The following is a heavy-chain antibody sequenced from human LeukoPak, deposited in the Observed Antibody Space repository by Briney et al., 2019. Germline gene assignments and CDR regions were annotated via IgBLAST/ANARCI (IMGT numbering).Heavy chain of an antibody. V-gene: IGHV3-9*01. CDR3: AKYGRFSGSPYFYYMDV. CDR1: GFTFGDYP. D-gene: IGHD1-26*01. J-gene: IGHJ6*03. CDR2: INWNGGSI. Sequence: GRSLRLSCVASGFTFGDYPMHWVRQVPGKGLEWVSGINWNGGSIGYADSVKGRFTISRDNAKNSLYLQMNSLRAEDTALYYCAKYGRFSGSPYFYYMDVWGKGTTITVS.